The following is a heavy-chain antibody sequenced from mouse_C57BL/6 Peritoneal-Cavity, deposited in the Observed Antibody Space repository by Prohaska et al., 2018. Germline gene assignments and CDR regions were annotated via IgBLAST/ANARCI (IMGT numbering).Heavy chain of an antibody. CDR2: ITHSGET. CDR1: GFPITSGYY. V-gene: IGHV12-3*01. D-gene: IGHD1-1*02. CDR3: AGDSNGYWYFDV. J-gene: IGHJ1*03. Sequence: QMQLQESGPGLVKPSQSLFLTCSITGFPITSGYYWIWIRQSPGKPLEWMEDITHSGETFYNPSLQSPISITRETSKNQFFLQVNSVTTDDTAMYYCAGDSNGYWYFDVWGTGTTVTVSS.